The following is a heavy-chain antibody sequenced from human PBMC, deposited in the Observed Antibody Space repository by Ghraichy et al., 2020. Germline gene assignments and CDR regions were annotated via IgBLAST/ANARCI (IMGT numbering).Heavy chain of an antibody. CDR3: ARDEKKFLDWSPPNHYYYGMDG. V-gene: IGHV3-30-3*01. J-gene: IGHJ6*02. D-gene: IGHD3/OR15-3a*01. CDR2: ISNDGSNK. CDR1: GFTFSRNG. Sequence: GGSLRLSCAASGFTFSRNGIHWVRQAPGKGLEWVALISNDGSNKYYADSVKGRFTISRDNSKNTLYLQMNSLRPEDTAVYYCARDEKKFLDWSPPNHYYYGMDGWGHGTTVTVSS.